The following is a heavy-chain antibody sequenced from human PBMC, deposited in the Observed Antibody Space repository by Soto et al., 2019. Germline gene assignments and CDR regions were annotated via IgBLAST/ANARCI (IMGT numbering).Heavy chain of an antibody. V-gene: IGHV3-64*04. D-gene: IGHD6-19*01. Sequence: GGSLRLSCSASGFTLSSYDMHCVRQAPGKGLEYVSGVSRKGNNKYSADSVKDRFTISRDNSKNTLYLQMNSLRAEDTAVYYCAKVPDSSGWYYFDYWGQGTLVTIYS. CDR2: VSRKGNNK. J-gene: IGHJ4*02. CDR3: AKVPDSSGWYYFDY. CDR1: GFTLSSYD.